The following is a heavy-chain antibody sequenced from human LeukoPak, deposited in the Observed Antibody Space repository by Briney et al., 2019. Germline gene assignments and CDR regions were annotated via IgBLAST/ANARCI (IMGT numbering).Heavy chain of an antibody. V-gene: IGHV1-18*01. D-gene: IGHD2-2*01. CDR2: ISAYNGNT. Sequence: ASVKVSCKASGYTFTSYGISWVRQAPGQGLEWMGWISAYNGNTNYAQKLQGRVTMTTDTSTSTAYMELRSLRSDDTAVYYCARGRCSSTSCSRSTHWFDPWGQGTLVTVSS. CDR1: GYTFTSYG. J-gene: IGHJ5*02. CDR3: ARGRCSSTSCSRSTHWFDP.